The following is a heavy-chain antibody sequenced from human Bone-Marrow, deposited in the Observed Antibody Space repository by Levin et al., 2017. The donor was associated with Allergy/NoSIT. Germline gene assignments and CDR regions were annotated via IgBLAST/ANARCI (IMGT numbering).Heavy chain of an antibody. D-gene: IGHD2-15*01. CDR3: ARMSYCTGGTCYAGAYDI. CDR2: ISSGSSYI. CDR1: GFTFSSYA. V-gene: IGHV3-21*01. Sequence: PGGSLRLSCAASGFTFSSYAMSWVRQSPGKGLEWVSFISSGSSYIYHADSVKGRFTISRDNAKNSLYLQMNSLRAEDTALYYCARMSYCTGGTCYAGAYDIWGQGTMLTVSS. J-gene: IGHJ3*02.